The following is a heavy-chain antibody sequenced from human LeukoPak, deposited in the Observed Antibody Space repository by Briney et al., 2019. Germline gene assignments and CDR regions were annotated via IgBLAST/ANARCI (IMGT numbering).Heavy chain of an antibody. CDR2: ISSSSSTI. Sequence: GGSLRLSCAASGFTFSSYSMNWVRQAPGKGLEWVSYISSSSSTIYYADSVKGRFTISRDNAKNSLYLQMNSLRAEDTAVYYCARDYYDSSGVRIDYWGQGTLVTVSS. J-gene: IGHJ4*02. V-gene: IGHV3-48*01. D-gene: IGHD3-22*01. CDR1: GFTFSSYS. CDR3: ARDYYDSSGVRIDY.